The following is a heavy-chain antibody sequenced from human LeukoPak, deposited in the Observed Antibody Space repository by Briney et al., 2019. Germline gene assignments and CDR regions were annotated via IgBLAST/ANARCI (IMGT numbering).Heavy chain of an antibody. J-gene: IGHJ4*02. V-gene: IGHV3-23*01. CDR3: AKDRDSYDSSGEFDY. CDR2: ISGSGGST. CDR1: GFTFSSYA. D-gene: IGHD3-22*01. Sequence: PGGSLRLSCAASGFTFSSYAMSWVRQAPGKGLEWVSAISGSGGSTYYADSVKGRFTISRDNSKNTLYLQMNSLRAEDTAVYYCAKDRDSYDSSGEFDYWGQGTLVTVSS.